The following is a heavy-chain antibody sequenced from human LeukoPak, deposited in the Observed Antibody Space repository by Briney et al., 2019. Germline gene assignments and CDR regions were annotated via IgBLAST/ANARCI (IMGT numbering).Heavy chain of an antibody. V-gene: IGHV1-2*02. J-gene: IGHJ4*02. CDR2: INPDSGGT. Sequence: GASVKVSCKASGYTFTSYGISWVRQAPGQGLEWMGWINPDSGGTNYARKFQGRVTMTRDTSISTAYMELSRLRSGDTAVYYCARGGVCSSTSCYNFDYWGQGTLVTVSS. CDR1: GYTFTSYG. CDR3: ARGGVCSSTSCYNFDY. D-gene: IGHD2-2*01.